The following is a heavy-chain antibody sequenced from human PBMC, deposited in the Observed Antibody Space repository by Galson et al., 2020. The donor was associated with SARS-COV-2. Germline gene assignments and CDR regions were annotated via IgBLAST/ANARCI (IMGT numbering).Heavy chain of an antibody. J-gene: IGHJ6*02. CDR2: IYSGGST. CDR3: AREVSSWYGRVGYYGMDV. V-gene: IGHV3-53*04. Sequence: TGGSLRLSCAASGFTVSSNYMSWVRQAPGKGLEWVSVIYSGGSTYYADSVKDRFTISRHNSKNTLYLQMNSLRAEDTAVYYCAREVSSWYGRVGYYGMDVWGQGTTVTVSS. D-gene: IGHD6-13*01. CDR1: GFTVSSNY.